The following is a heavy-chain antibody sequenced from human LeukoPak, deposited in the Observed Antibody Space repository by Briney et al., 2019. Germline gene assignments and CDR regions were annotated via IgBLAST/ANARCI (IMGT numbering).Heavy chain of an antibody. J-gene: IGHJ6*03. V-gene: IGHV1-8*01. D-gene: IGHD6-13*01. Sequence: GASVKVSCKASGYTFTNYDINWVRQATGQGLEWMGWMNPNSGNTGYAQRFQGRVTMTRNTFISTAYMELSSLRSEDTAVYYCARQQQLGPYYNHYMDVWGKGTTVTISS. CDR3: ARQQQLGPYYNHYMDV. CDR1: GYTFTNYD. CDR2: MNPNSGNT.